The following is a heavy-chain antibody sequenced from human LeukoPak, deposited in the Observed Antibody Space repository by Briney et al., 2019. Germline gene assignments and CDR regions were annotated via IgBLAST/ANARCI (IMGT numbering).Heavy chain of an antibody. J-gene: IGHJ4*02. V-gene: IGHV3-21*01. CDR2: ISSSSSYI. D-gene: IGHD6-19*01. CDR3: ARALGIAVKIDY. CDR1: GFTFSGYS. Sequence: GGSLRLSCAASGFTFSGYSMNWVRQAPGKGLEWVSSISSSSSYIYYADSVKGRFTISRDNAKNSLYLQMNSLRAEDTAVYYCARALGIAVKIDYWGQGTLVTVSS.